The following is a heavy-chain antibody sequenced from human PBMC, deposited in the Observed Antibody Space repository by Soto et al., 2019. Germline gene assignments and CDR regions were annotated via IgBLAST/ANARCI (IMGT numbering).Heavy chain of an antibody. D-gene: IGHD3-16*01. J-gene: IGHJ5*02. CDR3: ARRFYDSNGFPVDP. Sequence: LQRTRMPSSTGNNYYNPPLKSRVTISVDTSKNQFSLKLTSVTAADTAVYSSARRFYDSNGFPVDPWGQGTLVTVSS. CDR2: PSSTGNN. V-gene: IGHV4-30-4*07.